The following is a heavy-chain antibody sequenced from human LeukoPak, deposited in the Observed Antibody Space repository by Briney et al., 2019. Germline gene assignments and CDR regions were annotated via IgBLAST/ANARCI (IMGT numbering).Heavy chain of an antibody. Sequence: GGSLRLSCAASGFTFHDYAMHWVRQAPGKGLEWVSLISWDGGSTYYADSVKGRFTISRDNSKNSLYLQMNSLRAEDTAVYYCAREYEAMIVVVTVLDCWGQGTLVTVSS. J-gene: IGHJ4*02. CDR1: GFTFHDYA. V-gene: IGHV3-43D*03. D-gene: IGHD3-22*01. CDR2: ISWDGGST. CDR3: AREYEAMIVVVTVLDC.